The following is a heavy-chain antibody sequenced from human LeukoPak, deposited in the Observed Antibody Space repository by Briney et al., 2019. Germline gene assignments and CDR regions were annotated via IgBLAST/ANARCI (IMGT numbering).Heavy chain of an antibody. Sequence: PGGSLRLSCAASGFTFSSYSMNWVRQAPGKGLEWVSSISSSSSYIYYADSVKGRFTISRDNAKKSLYLQMNSLRAEDTAVYYCARATTYDILTGYYNLFPYYYYMDVWGKGTTVTVSS. CDR3: ARATTYDILTGYYNLFPYYYYMDV. V-gene: IGHV3-21*01. D-gene: IGHD3-9*01. J-gene: IGHJ6*03. CDR1: GFTFSSYS. CDR2: ISSSSSYI.